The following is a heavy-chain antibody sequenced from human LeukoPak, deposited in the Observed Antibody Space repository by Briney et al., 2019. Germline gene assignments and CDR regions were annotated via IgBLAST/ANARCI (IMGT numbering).Heavy chain of an antibody. CDR3: ARRGDSDFRID. D-gene: IGHD2-21*02. CDR2: IYPGDSDT. CDR1: GYSFTSYW. J-gene: IGHJ4*02. Sequence: GESLKISCKGSGYSFTSYWIGWVRQMLGKGLEWMGIIYPGDSDTRYSPSFQGQVTISADTSISAAYPRWNSLEASDTAIYYCARRGDSDFRIDWGQGTLVTVSS. V-gene: IGHV5-51*01.